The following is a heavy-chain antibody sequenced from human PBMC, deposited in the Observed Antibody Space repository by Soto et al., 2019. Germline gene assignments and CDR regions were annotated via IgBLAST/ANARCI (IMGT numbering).Heavy chain of an antibody. J-gene: IGHJ6*02. D-gene: IGHD5-18*01. CDR3: AGDVVNTAMDPRGGYYYYYYGMDV. Sequence: PGGSLRLSCAASGFTFSSYGMHWVRQAPGKGLEWVAVIWYDGSNKYYADSVKGRFTISRDNSKNTLYLQMNSLRAEDTAVYYCAGDVVNTAMDPRGGYYYYYYGMDVWGQGTTVTVSS. V-gene: IGHV3-33*01. CDR2: IWYDGSNK. CDR1: GFTFSSYG.